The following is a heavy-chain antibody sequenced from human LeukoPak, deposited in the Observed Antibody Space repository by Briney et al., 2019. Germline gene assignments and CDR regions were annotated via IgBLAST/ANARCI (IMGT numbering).Heavy chain of an antibody. CDR1: GGSFSGYY. J-gene: IGHJ4*02. CDR3: ARGWTRGVAARPLDY. V-gene: IGHV4-34*01. CDR2: INHSGST. Sequence: SETLSLTCAVYGGSFSGYYWSWIRQPPGKGLEWNGEINHSGSTNYNPSLKSRVTISVDTSKNQFSLKLSSVTAADTAVYYCARGWTRGVAARPLDYWGQGTLVTVSS. D-gene: IGHD6-6*01.